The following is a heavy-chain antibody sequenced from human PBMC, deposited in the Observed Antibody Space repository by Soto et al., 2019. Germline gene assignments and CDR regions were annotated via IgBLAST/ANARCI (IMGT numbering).Heavy chain of an antibody. CDR3: ASDLVGASDSYGLDV. V-gene: IGHV3-33*01. CDR2: IWHDGNNK. Sequence: HPGGSLRLSCAASGFTFSNYGMHWVRQAPGKGLEWGAIIWHDGNNKYYAASVRGRFIISRDNSKNRLYLQMNSLRADDTAVYYCASDLVGASDSYGLDVWGQGTPVTVSS. J-gene: IGHJ6*02. CDR1: GFTFSNYG. D-gene: IGHD1-26*01.